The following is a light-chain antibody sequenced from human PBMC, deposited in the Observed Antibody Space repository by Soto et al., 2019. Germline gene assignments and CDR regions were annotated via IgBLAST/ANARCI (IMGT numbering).Light chain of an antibody. CDR3: QHYNSYSEA. V-gene: IGKV1-5*01. J-gene: IGKJ1*01. CDR2: DAS. Sequence: DIQMTQSPSSLSASVGDRVTITFRASQSISSYLNWYQQKPGKAPKLLIYDASSLESGVPSRFSGSGSATEFTLTISSLQPDDFATYYCQHYNSYSEAFGQGTKVDIK. CDR1: QSISSY.